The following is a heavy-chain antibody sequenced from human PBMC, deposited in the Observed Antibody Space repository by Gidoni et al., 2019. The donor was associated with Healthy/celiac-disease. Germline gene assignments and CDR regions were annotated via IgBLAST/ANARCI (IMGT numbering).Heavy chain of an antibody. CDR1: AFPFSSSA. CDR3: ARDEVYYYDSSGSDAFDI. CDR2: ISYDGSNK. D-gene: IGHD3-22*01. J-gene: IGHJ3*02. Sequence: QVQLVEHGGGVVQPGWSLRLSCAAPAFPFSSSAMHWVRQAAGKGLEWLAVISYDGSNKYYADSVKGRFTISRDNSKNTLYLQMNSLRAEDTAVYYCARDEVYYYDSSGSDAFDIWGQGTMVTVSS. V-gene: IGHV3-30-3*01.